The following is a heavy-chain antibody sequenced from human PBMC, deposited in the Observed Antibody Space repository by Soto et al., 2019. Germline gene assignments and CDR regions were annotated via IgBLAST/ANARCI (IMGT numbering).Heavy chain of an antibody. CDR3: ARGHKWIQLWSHTDY. Sequence: GGSLRLSCAASGFTFSSYAMHWVRQAPGKGLEWVAVISYDGSNKYYADSVKGRFTISRDNSKNTLYLQMNSLRAEDTAVYYCARGHKWIQLWSHTDYWGQGTLVTVSS. D-gene: IGHD5-18*01. CDR1: GFTFSSYA. J-gene: IGHJ4*02. CDR2: ISYDGSNK. V-gene: IGHV3-30-3*01.